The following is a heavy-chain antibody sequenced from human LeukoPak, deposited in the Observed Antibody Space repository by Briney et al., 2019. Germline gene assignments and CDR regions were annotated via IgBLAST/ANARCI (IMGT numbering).Heavy chain of an antibody. CDR1: EFTFSSYW. V-gene: IGHV3-30*02. Sequence: GGSLRLSCAASEFTFSSYWMSWVRQAPGKGLEWVAFIRYDGSNKYYADPVKGRFTISRDNSKNTLYLQMNSLRAEDAAVYYCAKDDFRSHIVATGRGLLSYWGQGTLVTVSS. CDR2: IRYDGSNK. J-gene: IGHJ4*02. CDR3: AKDDFRSHIVATGRGLLSY. D-gene: IGHD5-12*01.